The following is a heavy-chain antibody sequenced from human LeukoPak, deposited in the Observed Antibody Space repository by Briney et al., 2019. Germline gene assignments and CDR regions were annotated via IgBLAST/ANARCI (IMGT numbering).Heavy chain of an antibody. V-gene: IGHV4-59*01. CDR1: GGSISTYY. J-gene: IGHJ4*02. CDR2: IYNSGST. Sequence: PSETLSLTCTVSGGSISTYYWSWIRHPPGKGLEWIGYIYNSGSTNYNPSLKSRVTISVDTSKNKFSLKLSSVTAADTAVYYCARGGYSYGYDDDFDYWGQGTLVNVSS. D-gene: IGHD5-18*01. CDR3: ARGGYSYGYDDDFDY.